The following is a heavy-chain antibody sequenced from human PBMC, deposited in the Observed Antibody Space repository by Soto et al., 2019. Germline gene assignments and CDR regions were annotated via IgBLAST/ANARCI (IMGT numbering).Heavy chain of an antibody. CDR2: ISSSSSYI. D-gene: IGHD3-16*02. J-gene: IGHJ6*02. CDR1: GFTFSSYS. Sequence: EVQLVESGGGLVKPGGSLRLSCAASGFTFSSYSMNWVRQAPGKGLEWVSSISSSSSYIYYADSVKGRVTISRDNAKNSLYLKMNRLRAEDTAVYYCARDTRRDDYVWGSYRNYYYGMDVWGQGTTVTVSS. V-gene: IGHV3-21*01. CDR3: ARDTRRDDYVWGSYRNYYYGMDV.